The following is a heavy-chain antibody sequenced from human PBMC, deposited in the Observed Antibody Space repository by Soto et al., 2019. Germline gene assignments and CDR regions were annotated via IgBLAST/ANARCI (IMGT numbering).Heavy chain of an antibody. CDR3: ARDGDIAAAGTSAFDI. Sequence: VGSLRLSCAAPGFTFSSYGMHWVRQAPGKGLEWVAVIWYDGSNKYYADSVKGRFTISRDNSKNTLYLQMNSLRAEDTAVYYCARDGDIAAAGTSAFDIWGQGTMVTVSS. V-gene: IGHV3-33*01. CDR2: IWYDGSNK. CDR1: GFTFSSYG. J-gene: IGHJ3*02. D-gene: IGHD6-13*01.